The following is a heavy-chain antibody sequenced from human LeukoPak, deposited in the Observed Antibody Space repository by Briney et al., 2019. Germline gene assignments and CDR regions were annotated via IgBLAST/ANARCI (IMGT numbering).Heavy chain of an antibody. CDR1: GFTFSSYT. CDR3: AKGIGIAVAEAFDI. CDR2: ISGSGGST. D-gene: IGHD6-19*01. Sequence: GGSLRLSCAASGFTFSSYTMRWVRQAPGKGLEWVSAISGSGGSTYYADSVKGRFTISRDNSKNTLYLQMNSLRAEDTAVYYCAKGIGIAVAEAFDIWGQGTMVTVSS. V-gene: IGHV3-23*01. J-gene: IGHJ3*02.